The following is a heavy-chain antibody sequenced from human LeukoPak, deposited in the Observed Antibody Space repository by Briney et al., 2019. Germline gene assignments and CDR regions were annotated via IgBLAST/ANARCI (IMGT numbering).Heavy chain of an antibody. CDR3: AKAITALVLTTWDS. J-gene: IGHJ4*02. CDR1: GFTFYTYG. D-gene: IGHD2-8*02. Sequence: AGGSLRLSCAASGFTFYTYGMNWIRQAPGKGLEWVSTISGSGSNTYYADSVKGRFTISRDNSRNILYLQMNSLRAEDTAVYYCAKAITALVLTTWDSWGQGTLVTVSP. V-gene: IGHV3-23*01. CDR2: ISGSGSNT.